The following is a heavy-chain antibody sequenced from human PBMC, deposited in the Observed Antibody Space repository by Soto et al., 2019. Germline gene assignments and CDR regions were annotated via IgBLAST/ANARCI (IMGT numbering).Heavy chain of an antibody. V-gene: IGHV1-46*01. J-gene: IGHJ4*02. CDR3: ARDQTGSSGWYLN. CDR2: INPSGVST. D-gene: IGHD6-19*01. Sequence: ASVKVSCKASGYTFTRYYIHWVRQAPGQGLEWMGLINPSGVSTIYAQKFQGRVTMTRDTSTSTVYMELSSLRSEDTAVYYCARDQTGSSGWYLNWGQGTLVTVSS. CDR1: GYTFTRYY.